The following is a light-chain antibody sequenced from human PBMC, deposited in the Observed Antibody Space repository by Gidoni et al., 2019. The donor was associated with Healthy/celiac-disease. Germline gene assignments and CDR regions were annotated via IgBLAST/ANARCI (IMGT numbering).Light chain of an antibody. V-gene: IGKV1-39*01. CDR2: AAF. J-gene: IGKJ2*01. CDR1: QSISSY. Sequence: IQMTQSPSSLSASVGDRVTITCRASQSISSYLNWYQQKPGKAPKLLIYAAFSLQSGVPSRFSGSGSGTDFTLTISSLQPEDFATYYCQQSYSMLYTFGQGTKLEIK. CDR3: QQSYSMLYT.